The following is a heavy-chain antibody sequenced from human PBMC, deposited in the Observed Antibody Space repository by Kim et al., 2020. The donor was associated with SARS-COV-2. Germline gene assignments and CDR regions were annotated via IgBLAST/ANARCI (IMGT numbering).Heavy chain of an antibody. CDR3: ARDYSWDYFDY. CDR1: GFTFSDYY. D-gene: IGHD5-18*01. CDR2: ISSSGSTI. V-gene: IGHV3-11*01. J-gene: IGHJ4*02. Sequence: GGSMRLSCAASGFTFSDYYMSWIRQAPGKGLEWVSYISSSGSTIYYADSVKGRFTISRDNAKNSLYLQMNSLRAEDTAVYYCARDYSWDYFDYWGQGTLVTVSS.